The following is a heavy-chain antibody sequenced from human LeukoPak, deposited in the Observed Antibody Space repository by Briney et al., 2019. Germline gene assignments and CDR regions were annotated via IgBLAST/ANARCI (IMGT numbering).Heavy chain of an antibody. CDR2: ISSSSSTI. D-gene: IGHD3-9*01. Sequence: GGSLRLSCAASGFTFSSYSMNWARQAPGKGLEWVSYISSSSSTIYYADSVKGRFTISRDNAKNSLYLQMNSLRAEDTAVYYCARDAPYYYDILTGYCFTDRYYFDYWGQGTLVTVSS. CDR3: ARDAPYYYDILTGYCFTDRYYFDY. CDR1: GFTFSSYS. J-gene: IGHJ4*02. V-gene: IGHV3-48*01.